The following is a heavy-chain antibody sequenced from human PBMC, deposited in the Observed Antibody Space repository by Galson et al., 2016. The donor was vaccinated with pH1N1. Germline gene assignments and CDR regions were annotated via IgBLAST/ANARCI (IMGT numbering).Heavy chain of an antibody. V-gene: IGHV1-69*13. CDR1: GGTFSSYA. D-gene: IGHD4-17*01. CDR2: IIPIFGIL. Sequence: SVKVSCKASGGTFSSYAISWVRQAPGHGLEWMGGIIPIFGILNYAQNFQGRVTITADEFTGTAYMELSSLTSEDTAVYYCAGAGFGAYKFDSWGQGTLVTVSS. J-gene: IGHJ4*02. CDR3: AGAGFGAYKFDS.